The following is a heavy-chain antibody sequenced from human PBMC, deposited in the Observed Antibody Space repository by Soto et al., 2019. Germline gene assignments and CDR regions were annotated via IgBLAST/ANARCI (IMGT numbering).Heavy chain of an antibody. Sequence: EVQLVESGGGLVKPGGSLRLSCAASGFPFNNAWMNWVRQAPGRGLEWVGRIKSKSVGGKTYYGAHVAGRFTISRDDSKNTIYLQMNSLRAEDTAVYYCTTAQGGKGLCLDYWGQGTLVTVSS. J-gene: IGHJ4*02. D-gene: IGHD2-21*01. CDR3: TTAQGGKGLCLDY. CDR1: GFPFNNAW. V-gene: IGHV3-15*07. CDR2: IKSKSVGGKT.